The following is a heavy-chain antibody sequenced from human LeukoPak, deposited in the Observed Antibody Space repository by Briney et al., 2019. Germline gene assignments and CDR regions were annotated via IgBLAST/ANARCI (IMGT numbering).Heavy chain of an antibody. V-gene: IGHV1-2*02. Sequence: ASVKVSCKASGHTFTGYYVYWVRQAPGQGLEWMGWMNPNVGGANFPQKFQGRVTVTSDPAISAAYMELRRLRSDDTAVYYCARGVFGESLESWGQGTLVTVSS. CDR1: GHTFTGYY. CDR2: MNPNVGGA. D-gene: IGHD3-10*02. J-gene: IGHJ4*02. CDR3: ARGVFGESLES.